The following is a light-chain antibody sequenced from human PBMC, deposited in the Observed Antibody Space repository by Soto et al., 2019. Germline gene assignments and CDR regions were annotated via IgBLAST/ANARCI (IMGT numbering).Light chain of an antibody. J-gene: IGLJ3*02. Sequence: QSVLTQPPSVSGAPGQRVTISCTGSSSNIGAGYDVHWYQQLPGTAPKLFIFGNSNRPSGVPDRFSGSKSGTSASLAITGLQAEDEADYSCQSYDSSLSGWVFGGGTQLTVL. V-gene: IGLV1-40*01. CDR3: QSYDSSLSGWV. CDR1: SSNIGAGYD. CDR2: GNS.